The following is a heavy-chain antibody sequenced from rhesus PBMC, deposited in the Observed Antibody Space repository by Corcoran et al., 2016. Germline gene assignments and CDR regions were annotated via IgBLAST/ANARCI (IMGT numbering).Heavy chain of an antibody. CDR1: GGSFSRYYW. Sequence: QVQLHESGPAVVKPSETLSLTCAVSGGSFSRYYWRRWFRPSPWNGLEWIGGIYGIGGTTDYNPFLKSRVSISMDTSKNQLSLKVTSVTAADTAVYYCASTDCSNSDCSSGDYWGQGVLVTVSS. D-gene: IGHD2-15*01. CDR3: ASTDCSNSDCSSGDY. CDR2: IYGIGGTT. V-gene: IGHV4-93*02. J-gene: IGHJ4*01.